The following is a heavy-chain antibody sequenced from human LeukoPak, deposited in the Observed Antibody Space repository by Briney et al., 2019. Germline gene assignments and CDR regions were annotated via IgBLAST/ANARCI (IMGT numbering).Heavy chain of an antibody. J-gene: IGHJ3*02. D-gene: IGHD2/OR15-2a*01. CDR2: IYYSGST. Sequence: SETLSLTCTVSGGSISSYYWSWIRQPPGKGLEWIGYIYYSGSTNYNPSLKSRVTISVDTSKNQFSLKLSSVTAADTAVYYCARGHQTIGANDAFDIWGQGTMVTVSS. V-gene: IGHV4-59*01. CDR3: ARGHQTIGANDAFDI. CDR1: GGSISSYY.